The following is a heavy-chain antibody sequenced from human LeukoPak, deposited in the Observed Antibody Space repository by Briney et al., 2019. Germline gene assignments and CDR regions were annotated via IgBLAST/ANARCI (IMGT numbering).Heavy chain of an antibody. CDR2: ITSSGSAI. J-gene: IGHJ6*04. V-gene: IGHV3-48*03. D-gene: IGHD3-10*02. CDR1: GFTFSSYE. CDR3: AELGITMIGGV. Sequence: GGSLRLSCAASGFTFSSYEMNWVRQAPGKGLEWVSYITSSGSAIYYADSVKGRFTISRDNAKNSLYLQMNSLRAEDTAVYYCAELGITMIGGVWGKGTTVTISS.